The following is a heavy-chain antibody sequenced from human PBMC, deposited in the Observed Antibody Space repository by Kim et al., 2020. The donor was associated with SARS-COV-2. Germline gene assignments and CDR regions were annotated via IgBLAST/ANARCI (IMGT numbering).Heavy chain of an antibody. D-gene: IGHD4-17*01. CDR1: GYSFSGYW. J-gene: IGHJ5*02. CDR2: IYPDDSNN. V-gene: IGHV5-51*01. Sequence: GESLKISCKGFGYSFSGYWITWVRQMPGKGLEWMGIIYPDDSNNRYSPSFRGQVTMSVDKSTNTAYLQLSSLKASDTAMYYCARQAVTVPTLNSVSFDPW. CDR3: ARQAVTVPTLNSVSFDP.